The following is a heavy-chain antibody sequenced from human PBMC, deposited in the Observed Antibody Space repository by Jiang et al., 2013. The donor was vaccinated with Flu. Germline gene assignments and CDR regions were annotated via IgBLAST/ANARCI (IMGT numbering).Heavy chain of an antibody. D-gene: IGHD3-22*01. CDR2: IDPSDSYT. Sequence: PGKGLEWMGRIDPSDSYTNYSPSFQGHVTISADKSISTAYLQWSSLKASDTAMYYCARSGGGYYDSSGVGFDYWGQGTLVTVSS. J-gene: IGHJ4*02. V-gene: IGHV5-10-1*01. CDR3: ARSGGGYYDSSGVGFDY.